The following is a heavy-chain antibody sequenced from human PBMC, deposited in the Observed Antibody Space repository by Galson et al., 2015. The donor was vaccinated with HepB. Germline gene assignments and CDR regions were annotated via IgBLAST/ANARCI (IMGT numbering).Heavy chain of an antibody. CDR2: INTNTGNP. CDR3: ARDLGRRGFLESPRIDYYGMDV. Sequence: SVKVSCKASGYTFTSYAMNWVRQAPGQGLEWMGWINTNTGNPTYVQGFTGRFVFSLDTSVSTAYLQISSLKAEDTAVYYCARDLGRRGFLESPRIDYYGMDVWGQGTTVTVSS. V-gene: IGHV7-4-1*02. J-gene: IGHJ6*02. D-gene: IGHD3-3*01. CDR1: GYTFTSYA.